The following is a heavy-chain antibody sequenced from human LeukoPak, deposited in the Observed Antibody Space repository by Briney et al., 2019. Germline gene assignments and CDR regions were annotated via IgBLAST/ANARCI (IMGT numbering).Heavy chain of an antibody. CDR3: AKGGSGVGYSYGSLIDWFDP. V-gene: IGHV3-23*01. CDR2: ITGSGGST. CDR1: GFTFSTYV. D-gene: IGHD5-18*01. J-gene: IGHJ5*02. Sequence: PGGSLRLSCAASGFTFSTYVVNWVRQAPGNGLEWVSTITGSGGSTYYADSVKGRFTISRDNSKNTLYLQMNSLRAEDTAVYYCAKGGSGVGYSYGSLIDWFDPWGQGTLVTVSS.